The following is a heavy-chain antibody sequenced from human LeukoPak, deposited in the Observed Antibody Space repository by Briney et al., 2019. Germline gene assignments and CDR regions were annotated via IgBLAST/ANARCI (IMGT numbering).Heavy chain of an antibody. V-gene: IGHV3-30-3*01. CDR1: GFTFSSYA. J-gene: IGHJ4*02. Sequence: GRPLRLSCAASGFTFSSYAMHWVRQAPGKGLEWVAVIPYDGSNKYHADSVKGRFTISRDDSKNTLFLQMNSLRPEDTAVYYCARGKGGTTVTPLDYWGQGTLVTVSS. CDR2: IPYDGSNK. D-gene: IGHD4-17*01. CDR3: ARGKGGTTVTPLDY.